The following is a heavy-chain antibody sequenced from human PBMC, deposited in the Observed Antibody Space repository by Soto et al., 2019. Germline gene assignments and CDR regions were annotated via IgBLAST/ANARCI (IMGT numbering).Heavy chain of an antibody. D-gene: IGHD3-3*01. CDR3: ARAKNPHYDFWSGLIDY. V-gene: IGHV1-8*01. CDR1: GYTFTSYD. CDR2: MNPNSGNT. Sequence: APVKVSCKASGYTFTSYDINWVRQATGQGLEWMGWMNPNSGNTGYAQKFQGRVTMTRNTSISTAYMELSSLRSEDTAVYYCARAKNPHYDFWSGLIDYWGQGTLVTVSS. J-gene: IGHJ4*02.